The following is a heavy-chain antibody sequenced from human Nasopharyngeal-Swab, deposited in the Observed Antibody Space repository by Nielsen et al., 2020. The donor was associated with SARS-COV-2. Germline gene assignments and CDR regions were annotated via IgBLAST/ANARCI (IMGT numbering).Heavy chain of an antibody. Sequence: SETLSLTCTVPGGSISSSSYYWCWIRQPPGKGLEWIGSIYYSGSTYYNPSLKSRVTISVDTSKNQFSLKLSSVTAADTAVYYCARDYKQWLVFDYWGQGTLVTVSS. CDR3: ARDYKQWLVFDY. CDR1: GGSISSSSYY. V-gene: IGHV4-39*07. D-gene: IGHD6-19*01. J-gene: IGHJ4*02. CDR2: IYYSGST.